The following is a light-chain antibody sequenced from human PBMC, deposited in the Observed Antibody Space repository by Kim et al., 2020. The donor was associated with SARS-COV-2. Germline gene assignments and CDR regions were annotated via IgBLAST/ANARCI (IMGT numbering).Light chain of an antibody. J-gene: IGLJ2*01. CDR3: QSYYSSLSGTVV. CDR1: SSNIGAGYD. CDR2: GNS. Sequence: VTISCTGSSSNIGAGYDVHWYQQLPGTAPKLLIYGNSTRPSGVPDRFSGSKSGTSASLAITGLQAEDEADYYCQSYYSSLSGTVVFGGGTQLTVL. V-gene: IGLV1-40*01.